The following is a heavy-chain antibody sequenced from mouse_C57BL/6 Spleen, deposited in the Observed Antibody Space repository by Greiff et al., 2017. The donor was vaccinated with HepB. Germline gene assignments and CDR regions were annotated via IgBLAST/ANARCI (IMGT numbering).Heavy chain of an antibody. CDR3: VCGGYFDY. J-gene: IGHJ2*01. Sequence: EVKLLESGGGLVQPKGSLKLSCAASGFSFNTYAMNWVRQAPGKGLEWVARIRSKSNNYATYYAHSVKDRFTITREDSESMHYLQMNYLKTEDTAMYYCVCGGYFDYWGQGTTLTVSS. CDR1: GFSFNTYA. CDR2: IRSKSNNYAT. V-gene: IGHV10-1*01.